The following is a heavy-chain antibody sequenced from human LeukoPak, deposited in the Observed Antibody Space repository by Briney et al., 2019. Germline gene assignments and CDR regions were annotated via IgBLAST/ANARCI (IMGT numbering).Heavy chain of an antibody. CDR2: IYSGGTT. CDR3: ASKLTSGY. Sequence: PAGSLRLSCVVSGFTVTSNYMSWVRQAPGKGLEWVSVIYSGGTTNYADSVKGRFTVYRDNSKNTLYLQMNSLRAEDTAVYYCASKLTSGYWGQGTLVTVSS. D-gene: IGHD4-17*01. CDR1: GFTVTSNY. J-gene: IGHJ4*02. V-gene: IGHV3-66*01.